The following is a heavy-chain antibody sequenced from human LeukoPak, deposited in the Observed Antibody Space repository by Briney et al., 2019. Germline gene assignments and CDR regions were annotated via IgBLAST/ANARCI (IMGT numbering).Heavy chain of an antibody. V-gene: IGHV3-7*01. CDR3: ARDFAVWELLQTLPFP. J-gene: IGHJ5*02. CDR1: GFSFSSYW. D-gene: IGHD1-26*01. CDR2: LKQDGSEK. Sequence: SGGSLRLSCAASGFSFSSYWMTWVRQAPGKGLEWVANLKQDGSEKYYVDSVRGRFTISRDNAKNSLYLQMNSLRAEDTAVYYCARDFAVWELLQTLPFPWGQGTLVTVSS.